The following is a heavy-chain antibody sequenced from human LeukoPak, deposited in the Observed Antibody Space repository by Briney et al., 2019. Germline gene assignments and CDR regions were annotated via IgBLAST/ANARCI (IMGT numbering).Heavy chain of an antibody. CDR1: GYSFTSYW. V-gene: IGHV5-10-1*01. Sequence: GESLRISCKGSGYSFTSYWISWVRQMPGKGLEWMGTIDPSDSYTNYSPSFQGHVTISADKSISTAYLQWSSLEASDTAMYYCARHQRVFGVVITHNWFDPWGQGTLVTVSS. J-gene: IGHJ5*02. D-gene: IGHD3-3*01. CDR2: IDPSDSYT. CDR3: ARHQRVFGVVITHNWFDP.